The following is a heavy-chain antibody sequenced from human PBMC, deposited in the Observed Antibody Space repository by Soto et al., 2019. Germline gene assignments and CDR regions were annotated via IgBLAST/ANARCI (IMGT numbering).Heavy chain of an antibody. CDR1: GFTFSSYG. CDR3: AKDLKGRVCCRWGGEDV. J-gene: IGHJ6*02. D-gene: IGHD2-15*01. V-gene: IGHV3-30*18. Sequence: QVQLVESGGGVVQPGRSLRLSCAASGFTFSSYGMHWVRQAPGKGLEWVAVISYDGSNKYYADSVKGRFTISRDNSKNTLYLQMNSLRAEDTAVYYCAKDLKGRVCCRWGGEDVWGQGTTVTVSS. CDR2: ISYDGSNK.